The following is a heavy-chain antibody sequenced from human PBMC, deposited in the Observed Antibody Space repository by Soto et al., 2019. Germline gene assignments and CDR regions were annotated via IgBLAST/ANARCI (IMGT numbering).Heavy chain of an antibody. CDR1: GYTFTSYY. D-gene: IGHD3-3*01. CDR2: INPSGGSR. J-gene: IGHJ6*02. V-gene: IGHV1-46*01. CDR3: ARDGRGYDFWSGYYTAYYYYYGMDV. Sequence: QVQLVQSGAEVKKPGASVKVSCKASGYTFTSYYMHWVRQAPGQGLEWMGIINPSGGSRSYAQKYQGRVTMTRDTSTSTVYMELSSLRSEDTAVYYCARDGRGYDFWSGYYTAYYYYYGMDVWGQGTTVTVSS.